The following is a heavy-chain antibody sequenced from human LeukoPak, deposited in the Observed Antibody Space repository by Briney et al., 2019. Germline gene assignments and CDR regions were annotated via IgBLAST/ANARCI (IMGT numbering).Heavy chain of an antibody. CDR1: GYTFTDYF. Sequence: ASVKVSCKTSGYTFTDYFIHWVRQAPGQGLEWMGRVNSNSAVAESEEKFQGWVTVTRDTSIRTVYMELFRLTSDDTAIYYCARDLSSTPHWELDYWGQGTLVTVSS. CDR3: ARDLSSTPHWELDY. D-gene: IGHD7-27*01. CDR2: VNSNSAVA. V-gene: IGHV1-2*04. J-gene: IGHJ4*02.